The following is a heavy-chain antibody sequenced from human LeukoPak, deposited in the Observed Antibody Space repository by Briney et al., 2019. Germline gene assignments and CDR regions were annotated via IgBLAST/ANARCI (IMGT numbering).Heavy chain of an antibody. Sequence: GGSLRLFCLTSGFTLSTNAVSWVRQAPGKGLEWISGISGSGASTYYADSVKGRFTISRDDSRNTLYLQMNGLRGDDTAVYYCAKDVGKWESLHFFDYWGQGTLVTVSS. V-gene: IGHV3-23*01. D-gene: IGHD1-26*01. CDR1: GFTLSTNA. J-gene: IGHJ4*02. CDR3: AKDVGKWESLHFFDY. CDR2: ISGSGAST.